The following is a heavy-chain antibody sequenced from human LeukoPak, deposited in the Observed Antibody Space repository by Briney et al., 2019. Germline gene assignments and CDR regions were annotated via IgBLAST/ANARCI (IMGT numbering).Heavy chain of an antibody. CDR1: VFTFANYI. CDR3: AKYSNSSSKIFDY. J-gene: IGHJ4*02. V-gene: IGHV3-23*01. Sequence: GGSLRLSCIASVFTFANYIMTWVRQAPGKGLEWVSTVSYSDGTTYYADSVKGRFTISRDNAKNTLYLQMNSLRAEDTAKYYCAKYSNSSSKIFDYWGQGSLVTVSS. CDR2: VSYSDGTT. D-gene: IGHD2-2*01.